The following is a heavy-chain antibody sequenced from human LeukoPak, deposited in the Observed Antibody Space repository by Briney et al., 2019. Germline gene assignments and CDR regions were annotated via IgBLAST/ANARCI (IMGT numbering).Heavy chain of an antibody. V-gene: IGHV4-59*08. D-gene: IGHD3-10*01. CDR1: GGSISTYY. CDR2: IYHSGST. J-gene: IGHJ4*02. CDR3: AATMVRGVHTHFDY. Sequence: SETLSLTCTVSGGSISTYYWSWIRQPPGKGLEWIGYIYHSGSTKYNPSLKSRVTMSVDTSKNQFSLKLSSVTAADTAVYYCAATMVRGVHTHFDYWGQGTLVTVSS.